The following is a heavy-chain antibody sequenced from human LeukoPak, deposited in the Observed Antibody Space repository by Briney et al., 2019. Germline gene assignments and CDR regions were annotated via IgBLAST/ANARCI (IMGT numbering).Heavy chain of an antibody. CDR2: IYYSGST. Sequence: PSETLSLTCTVSGGSISSSSYYWGWIRQPPGKGLEWIGSIYYSGSTYYNPSLKSRVTISVDTSKTQFSLKLSSVTAADTAVYYCARQEGYDSSGFPVYYFDYWGQGTLVTVSS. CDR1: GGSISSSSYY. V-gene: IGHV4-39*01. J-gene: IGHJ4*02. D-gene: IGHD3-22*01. CDR3: ARQEGYDSSGFPVYYFDY.